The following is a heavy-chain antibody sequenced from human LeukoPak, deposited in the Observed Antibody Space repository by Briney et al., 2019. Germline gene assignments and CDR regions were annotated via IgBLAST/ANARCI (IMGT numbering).Heavy chain of an antibody. D-gene: IGHD3-22*01. Sequence: GGSLRLSCAASGLTFTSYWMSWVRQAPGRVLEWVANIKQDGSEKNYVDSVKGLFTISRDNSKNTLYLQMNSLRAEDTAVYYCARDPMIVVKGYYYYYGMDVWGQGTTVTVSS. V-gene: IGHV3-7*01. CDR3: ARDPMIVVKGYYYYYGMDV. CDR2: IKQDGSEK. J-gene: IGHJ6*02. CDR1: GLTFTSYW.